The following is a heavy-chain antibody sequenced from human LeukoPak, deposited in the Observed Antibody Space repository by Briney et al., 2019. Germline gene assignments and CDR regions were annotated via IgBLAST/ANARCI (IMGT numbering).Heavy chain of an antibody. CDR1: GFTFSNYD. Sequence: GGSLRLSCSASGFTFSNYDMHWVRQEKGKGLEWVSSIGTGGHTYYAPSVKGRFTISGENDKNSLYLQMNSLGAGDTAIYYCTRGGLEAPCDVWGQGTMVAVSS. CDR2: IGTGGHT. V-gene: IGHV3-13*01. J-gene: IGHJ3*01. D-gene: IGHD5-24*01. CDR3: TRGGLEAPCDV.